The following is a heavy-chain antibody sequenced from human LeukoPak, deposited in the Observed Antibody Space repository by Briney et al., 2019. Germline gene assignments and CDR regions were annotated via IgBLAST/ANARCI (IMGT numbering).Heavy chain of an antibody. V-gene: IGHV3-21*01. CDR2: ISSSSSYI. Sequence: PGGSLRLSCAASGFTFSGYTINWVRQAPGKGLEWVSSISSSSSYIYYADSVKGRFTISRHNAKNSLYLHMNSLRVEDTAVYYCAKDARRTFGLSSGLYTGSYYFDYWGQGTLVTVSS. CDR3: AKDARRTFGLSSGLYTGSYYFDY. D-gene: IGHD6-19*01. CDR1: GFTFSGYT. J-gene: IGHJ4*02.